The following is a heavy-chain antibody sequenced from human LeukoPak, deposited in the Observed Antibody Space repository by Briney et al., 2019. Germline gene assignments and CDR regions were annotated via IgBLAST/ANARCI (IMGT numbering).Heavy chain of an antibody. J-gene: IGHJ4*02. CDR1: GGSISGAGYS. CDR2: VYYSGNT. D-gene: IGHD3-10*01. Sequence: PSETLSLTCTVSGGSISGAGYSWGWLRQPPGKGLEWIGSVYYSGNTDYNPSLKSRLTMSVDTTKNQFLLRLRSVTAADTAVYYCARRPGGYYGLGSRLDNWGQGTLVTVSS. CDR3: ARRPGGYYGLGSRLDN. V-gene: IGHV4-39*01.